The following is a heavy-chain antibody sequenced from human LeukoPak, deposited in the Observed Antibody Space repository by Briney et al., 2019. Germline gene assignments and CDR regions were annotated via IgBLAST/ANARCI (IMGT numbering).Heavy chain of an antibody. CDR1: GFTVSTNF. CDR3: ARDQRYCSSSSCPWEPFDY. D-gene: IGHD2-2*01. Sequence: GGSLRLSCAVSGFTVSTNFMSWVRQAPGKGLEWVSVTYSGGNTYYVDPVKGRFTISRDNSKNTLYLQTNSLRAEDTAVYYCARDQRYCSSSSCPWEPFDYWGQGTLVTVSS. J-gene: IGHJ4*02. CDR2: TYSGGNT. V-gene: IGHV3-66*01.